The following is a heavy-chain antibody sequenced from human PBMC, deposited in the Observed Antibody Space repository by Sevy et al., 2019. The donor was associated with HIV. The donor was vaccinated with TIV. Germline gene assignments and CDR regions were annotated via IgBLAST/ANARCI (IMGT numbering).Heavy chain of an antibody. CDR1: GFTFSSYA. D-gene: IGHD4-17*01. J-gene: IGHJ3*02. Sequence: GGSLRLSCAASGFTFSSYAMSWVRQAPGKGLEWVSAISGSGGSTYYADSVKGRFTISRDNSKNTLYLQMNSLRAEDTAVYYCARHSDYGDYVRAFDIWGQGTMVTVSS. CDR3: ARHSDYGDYVRAFDI. V-gene: IGHV3-23*01. CDR2: ISGSGGST.